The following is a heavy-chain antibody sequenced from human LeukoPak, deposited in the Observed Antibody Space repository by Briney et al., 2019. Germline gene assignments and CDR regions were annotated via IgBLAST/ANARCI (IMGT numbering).Heavy chain of an antibody. CDR3: ARDLKSPMVRGSPKDY. D-gene: IGHD3-10*01. CDR2: IKQDGSEQ. J-gene: IGHJ4*02. Sequence: PGGSLRLSCTASGFTFGDYVMSWVRQAPGKGLEWLANIKQDGSEQYYVDSVKGRFTISRDNAKNSLYLQMNSLRAEDTAVYYCARDLKSPMVRGSPKDYWGQGTLVTISS. CDR1: GFTFGDYV. V-gene: IGHV3-7*01.